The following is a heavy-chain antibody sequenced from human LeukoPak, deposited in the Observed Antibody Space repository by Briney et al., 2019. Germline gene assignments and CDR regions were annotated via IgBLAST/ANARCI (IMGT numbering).Heavy chain of an antibody. CDR3: ARALVGATGY. CDR2: IKQDGSEK. CDR1: GFTFSSYW. V-gene: IGHV3-7*01. D-gene: IGHD1-26*01. Sequence: GGSLRLSCAASGFTFSSYWISWVRQAPGKGLEWVANIKQDGSEKYYVDSVKGRFTISRDNAKNSLYLQMNSLRAEDTAVYYCARALVGATGYWGQGTLVTVSS. J-gene: IGHJ4*02.